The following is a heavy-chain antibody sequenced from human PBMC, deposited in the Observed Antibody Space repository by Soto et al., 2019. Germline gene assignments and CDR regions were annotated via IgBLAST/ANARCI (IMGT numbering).Heavy chain of an antibody. CDR3: ARPLVPAAATHYYYGLDV. D-gene: IGHD2-2*01. CDR2: INQDGSDK. J-gene: IGHJ6*02. Sequence: GGSLRLSCEASGFTFIYYWISWVRQAPGKGLEWVANINQDGSDKYYVDSVRGRFTISRDNAKNTLYLQMNSLRVDDAAVYYCARPLVPAAATHYYYGLDVWGQGTTVTVSS. CDR1: GFTFIYYW. V-gene: IGHV3-7*02.